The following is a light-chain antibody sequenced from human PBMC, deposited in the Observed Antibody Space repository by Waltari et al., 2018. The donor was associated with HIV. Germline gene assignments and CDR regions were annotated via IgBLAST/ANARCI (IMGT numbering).Light chain of an antibody. CDR3: QQYDDWPPLT. J-gene: IGKJ4*01. CDR2: SAS. CDR1: QSVRSN. V-gene: IGKV3-15*01. Sequence: EIVMTQSPATLSVSPGDRATLPCRASQSVRSNLAWYQQKPGQAPRLLIFSASTRAAGTPARFSGGGSGTEFTLTITSLQSADFAVYYCQQYDDWPPLTFGGGTKVEI.